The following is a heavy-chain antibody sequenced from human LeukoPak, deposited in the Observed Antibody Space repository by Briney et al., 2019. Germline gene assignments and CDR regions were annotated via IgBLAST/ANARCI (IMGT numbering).Heavy chain of an antibody. Sequence: PSETLSLTCTVSGGSISSYYWSWIRQPPGKGLEWIGYIYYSGSTNYNPSLKSRVTISVDTSKNQFSLKLSSVTAAVTAVYYCARFEGNYGDDPDAFDIWCQGTMVTVSS. CDR2: IYYSGST. CDR3: ARFEGNYGDDPDAFDI. J-gene: IGHJ3*02. D-gene: IGHD4-17*01. V-gene: IGHV4-59*01. CDR1: GGSISSYY.